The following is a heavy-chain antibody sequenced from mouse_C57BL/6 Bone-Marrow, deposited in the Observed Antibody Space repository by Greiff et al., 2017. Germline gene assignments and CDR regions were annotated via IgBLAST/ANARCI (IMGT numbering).Heavy chain of an antibody. Sequence: QVQLQQPGAELVRPGTSVKLSCKASGYTFTSYWMHWVKQRPGQGLEWIGVIDPSDSYTNYNQKFKGKATLTVDKSSSTAYMQLSSLTSEDSAVYYCARYDYDDYWGQGTTLTVSS. D-gene: IGHD2-4*01. CDR3: ARYDYDDY. J-gene: IGHJ2*01. CDR2: IDPSDSYT. V-gene: IGHV1-59*01. CDR1: GYTFTSYW.